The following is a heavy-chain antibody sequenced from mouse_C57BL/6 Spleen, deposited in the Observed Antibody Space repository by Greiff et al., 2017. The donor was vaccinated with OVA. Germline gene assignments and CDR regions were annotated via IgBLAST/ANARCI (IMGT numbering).Heavy chain of an antibody. D-gene: IGHD2-13*01. Sequence: VQLKQSGPGLVKPSQSLSLTCSVTGYSITSGYYWNWIRQFPGNKLELMGYISYDGSNNYNPSLKNRISVTRDTSTNQFFLKLTSVTTEDTATYYCARDGDCRFAYWGKGTLVTVSA. CDR2: ISYDGSN. J-gene: IGHJ3*01. V-gene: IGHV3-6*01. CDR3: ARDGDCRFAY. CDR1: GYSITSGYY.